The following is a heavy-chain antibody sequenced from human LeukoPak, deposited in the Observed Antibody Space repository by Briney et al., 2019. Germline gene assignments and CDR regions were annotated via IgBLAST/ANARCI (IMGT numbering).Heavy chain of an antibody. D-gene: IGHD3-22*01. CDR3: AKQIITMIVVVMTY. CDR1: GFTFSRRG. CDR2: IRYDESNK. V-gene: IGHV3-30*02. Sequence: GGSLRLSCAASGFTFSRRGMHWVRQAPGKGLEWVAFIRYDESNKYYADSVKGRFTISRDNSKKTLYLQMNSLRAEDTAVYYCAKQIITMIVVVMTYWGQGTLVTVSS. J-gene: IGHJ4*02.